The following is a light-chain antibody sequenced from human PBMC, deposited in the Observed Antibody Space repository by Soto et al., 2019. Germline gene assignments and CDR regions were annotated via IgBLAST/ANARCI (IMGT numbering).Light chain of an antibody. Sequence: DIQMTQSPATLSASVGDSVTITCRASQSITNWLAWYQLKPGKAPKLLIHEASNLHSGVSSRFTGSGSGTDFTLTISSLQPDDFATYYCQQYDGYSRTFGQGTKVEIK. CDR1: QSITNW. V-gene: IGKV1-5*03. CDR2: EAS. CDR3: QQYDGYSRT. J-gene: IGKJ1*01.